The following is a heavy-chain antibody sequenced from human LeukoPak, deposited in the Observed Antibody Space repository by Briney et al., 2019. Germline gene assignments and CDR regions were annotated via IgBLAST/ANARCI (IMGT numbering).Heavy chain of an antibody. CDR1: GFTFSSYW. CDR2: INGDGSST. Sequence: GGSLRLSCAASGFTFSSYWMHWVRQAPGKGLVWVSRINGDGSSTSYADSVKGRFTISRDNAKNTLYLQMNSLRAEDTAVYYCARMRWLQSAHIDYWGQGTLVTVSS. J-gene: IGHJ4*02. V-gene: IGHV3-74*01. CDR3: ARMRWLQSAHIDY. D-gene: IGHD5-24*01.